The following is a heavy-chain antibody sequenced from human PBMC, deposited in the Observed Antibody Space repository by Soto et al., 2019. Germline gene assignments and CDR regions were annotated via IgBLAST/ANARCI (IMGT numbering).Heavy chain of an antibody. Sequence: QVQLVQSGAEVKKPGDSVKVSCKASGYTFTSYDINWVRQATGQGLEWMGWMNPNSGNTGYAQKFQGRVTMTRNTSISTAYMELSSLISEDTAVYYCAREKGLNWTDDFWGQGTLVTVSS. CDR2: MNPNSGNT. CDR1: GYTFTSYD. J-gene: IGHJ4*02. CDR3: AREKGLNWTDDF. V-gene: IGHV1-8*02. D-gene: IGHD1-1*01.